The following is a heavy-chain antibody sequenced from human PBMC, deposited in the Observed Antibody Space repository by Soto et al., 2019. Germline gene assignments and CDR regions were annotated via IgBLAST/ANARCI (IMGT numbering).Heavy chain of an antibody. CDR1: GFSFSYYG. CDR3: ARETSTGNYYMDV. CDR2: ISTSSSNI. Sequence: EVQLVESGGGLVQPGGSLSLSCAASGFSFSYYGMNWVRQAPGKGLEWVSYISTSSSNIYYADSVKGRFTISRDNAKNSLSLQMNSLRAADTAVYYWARETSTGNYYMDVWGKGTTVTVSS. V-gene: IGHV3-48*01. J-gene: IGHJ6*03. D-gene: IGHD2-2*01.